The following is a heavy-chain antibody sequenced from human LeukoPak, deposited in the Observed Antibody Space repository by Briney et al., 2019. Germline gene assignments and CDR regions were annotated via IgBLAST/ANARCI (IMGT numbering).Heavy chain of an antibody. Sequence: GGSLRLSCAASGFTFSTYSMNWVRQAPGKGLEWVSYIGSSGSTIYYADSVKGRFTISRDNAKNSLYLQMNSLRAEDTAVYYCARVGYYYDSSGYVYYYYYMDVWGKGTTVTISS. V-gene: IGHV3-48*04. J-gene: IGHJ6*03. CDR3: ARVGYYYDSSGYVYYYYYMDV. CDR1: GFTFSTYS. D-gene: IGHD3-22*01. CDR2: IGSSGSTI.